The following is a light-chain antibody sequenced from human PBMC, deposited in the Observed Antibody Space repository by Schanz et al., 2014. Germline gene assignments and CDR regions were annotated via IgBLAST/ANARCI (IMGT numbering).Light chain of an antibody. V-gene: IGKV3-20*01. Sequence: EIVLTQSPATLSLSPGERATLSCRASQGVSSNLAWYQQKPGQAPRLLIYGASNRASGIPDRFSGSGSGTAFTLSISRLDPEDFAVYYCQQYGSSALTFGGGTKVEIK. CDR2: GAS. CDR3: QQYGSSALT. CDR1: QGVSSN. J-gene: IGKJ4*01.